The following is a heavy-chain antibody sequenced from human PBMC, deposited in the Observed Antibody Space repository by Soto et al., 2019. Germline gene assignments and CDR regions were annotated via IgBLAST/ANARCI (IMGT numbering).Heavy chain of an antibody. CDR3: ARGRPITHYYDSSGYYDY. CDR2: IIPIFGIA. Sequence: SVKVSCKASGGTFSSYAISWVRQAPGQGLEWMGGIIPIFGIANYAQKFQGRVTITADKSTSTAYMELSSLRSEDTAVYYCARGRPITHYYDSSGYYDYWGQGTLVTVSS. D-gene: IGHD3-22*01. J-gene: IGHJ4*02. CDR1: GGTFSSYA. V-gene: IGHV1-69*10.